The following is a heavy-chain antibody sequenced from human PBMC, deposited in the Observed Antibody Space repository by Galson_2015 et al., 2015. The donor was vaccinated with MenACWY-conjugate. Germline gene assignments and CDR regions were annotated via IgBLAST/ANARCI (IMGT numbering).Heavy chain of an antibody. J-gene: IGHJ4*02. CDR1: GFTFSNAW. Sequence: SLRLSCAASGFTFSNAWMSWVRQAPGKGLEWVGRIKSKTDGGTTDYAAPVKGRFTISRDDSKNTLYLQMNSLKTEDTAVYYCTSLTIVVVPAAITGIRTAAVSAYWGQGTLVTVSS. D-gene: IGHD2-2*02. CDR3: TSLTIVVVPAAITGIRTAAVSAY. V-gene: IGHV3-15*01. CDR2: IKSKTDGGTT.